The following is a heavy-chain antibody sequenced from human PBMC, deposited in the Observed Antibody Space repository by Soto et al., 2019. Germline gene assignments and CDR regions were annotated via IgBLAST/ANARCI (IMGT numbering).Heavy chain of an antibody. CDR3: ARNSDSTGYYYYFDF. J-gene: IGHJ4*02. Sequence: DVQLLESGGGLLQPGGSLRLSCAASGFTFRTYAMTWVRQSPGKGLEWVAAITNGGHNTWYADAVKGRFTISRDNSRNTLSLQMSSLRAEDTALYFCARNSDSTGYYYYFDFWGQGTLVTVSS. V-gene: IGHV3-23*01. D-gene: IGHD3-22*01. CDR1: GFTFRTYA. CDR2: ITNGGHNT.